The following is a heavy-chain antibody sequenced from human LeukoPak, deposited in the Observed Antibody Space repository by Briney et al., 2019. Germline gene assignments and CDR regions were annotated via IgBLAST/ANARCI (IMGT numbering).Heavy chain of an antibody. D-gene: IGHD5-18*01. Sequence: SVKVSCKASGGTFSSYAISWVRQAPGQGLEWMGGIIPIFGTANYAQKFQGRVTITADKSTSTAYMELSSLRSEDTAVYYCARGDTAMDAFDIWGQGTMVTVSS. J-gene: IGHJ3*02. CDR2: IIPIFGTA. V-gene: IGHV1-69*06. CDR1: GGTFSSYA. CDR3: ARGDTAMDAFDI.